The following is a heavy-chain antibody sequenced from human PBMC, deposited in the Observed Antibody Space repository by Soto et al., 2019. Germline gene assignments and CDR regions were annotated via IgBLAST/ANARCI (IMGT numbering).Heavy chain of an antibody. Sequence: PGGSLRLSCAASGFTFSSYAMSWVLQAPGKGLEWVSAISGSGGSTYYADSVKGRFTISRDNSKNTLYLQMNSLRAEDTAVYYCAKRQPGYSYGYIFDYWGQGTLVTVSS. CDR1: GFTFSSYA. CDR2: ISGSGGST. V-gene: IGHV3-23*01. D-gene: IGHD5-18*01. CDR3: AKRQPGYSYGYIFDY. J-gene: IGHJ4*02.